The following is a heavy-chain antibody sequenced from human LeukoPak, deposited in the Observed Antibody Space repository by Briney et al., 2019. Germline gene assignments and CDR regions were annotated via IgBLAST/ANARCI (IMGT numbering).Heavy chain of an antibody. D-gene: IGHD2-15*01. J-gene: IGHJ4*02. CDR3: ARLGGYCSAGPCYFDY. CDR2: INPRGGSA. Sequence: GASVRLSCTPSGYNFLDYYLHWVRQAPGQGLEWMGIINPRGGSANYARKFQGRVTMTSDTSTSTVYMELSSLRSEDTAVYFCARLGGYCSAGPCYFDYWGQGALVTVSS. CDR1: GYNFLDYY. V-gene: IGHV1-46*01.